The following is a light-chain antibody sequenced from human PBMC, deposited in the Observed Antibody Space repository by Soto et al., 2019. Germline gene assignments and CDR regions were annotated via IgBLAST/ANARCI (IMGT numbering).Light chain of an antibody. CDR1: SSDVGGYNY. CDR3: CSSAGSSSYV. J-gene: IGLJ1*01. V-gene: IGLV2-11*01. Sequence: QSALTQPRSVSGSPGQSVTISCTGTSSDVGGYNYVSWYQQHPGKAPKLMIYDVSKRPSGVPDRFSGSKSGNTASLTISGLQAEYEADSYSCSSAGSSSYVFGTGPNLT. CDR2: DVS.